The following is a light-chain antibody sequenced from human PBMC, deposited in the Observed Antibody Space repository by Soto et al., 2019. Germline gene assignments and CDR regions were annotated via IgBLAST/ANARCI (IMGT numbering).Light chain of an antibody. Sequence: QAVVTQPPSASGTPGQRVTMSCSGTSSNIGSRFVYWYQQLPGTAPKLLIYRDNQRPSGVPDRFSGSKSANTASLTISGLEAEDEADYYCCSYAGNYGYVFGTGTKLTVL. CDR1: SSNIGSRF. J-gene: IGLJ1*01. CDR2: RDN. V-gene: IGLV1-47*01. CDR3: CSYAGNYGYV.